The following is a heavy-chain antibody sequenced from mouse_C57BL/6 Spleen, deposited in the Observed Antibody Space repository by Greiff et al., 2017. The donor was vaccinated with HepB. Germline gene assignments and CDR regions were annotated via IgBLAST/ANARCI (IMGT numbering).Heavy chain of an antibody. D-gene: IGHD2-13*01. V-gene: IGHV15-2*01. J-gene: IGHJ3*01. CDR3: ASQDYGDSLAY. CDR2: ILPSIGRT. Sequence: QVQLQQSGSELRSPGSSVKLSCKDFDSEVFPIAYMSWVRQKPGHGFEWIGGILPSIGRTIYGEKFEDKATLDADTLSNTAYLELNNLTSEDSAIYYCASQDYGDSLAYWGQGTLVTVSA. CDR1: DSEVFPIAY.